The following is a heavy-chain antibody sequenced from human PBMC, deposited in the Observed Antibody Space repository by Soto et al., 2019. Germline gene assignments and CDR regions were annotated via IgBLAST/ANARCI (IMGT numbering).Heavy chain of an antibody. J-gene: IGHJ4*02. D-gene: IGHD6-6*01. Sequence: QVQLVESGGGVVQPGRSLRLSCAASGVIFSNYAMHWVRQAPGKGLEWVAVIAYDGGNEYYVDSLKGRFTISRDNSKNTLYLQMDSLRTEDTAVYYCARDRHSDSWRNQIEYWGRGTLVTVAS. CDR3: ARDRHSDSWRNQIEY. V-gene: IGHV3-30-3*01. CDR1: GVIFSNYA. CDR2: IAYDGGNE.